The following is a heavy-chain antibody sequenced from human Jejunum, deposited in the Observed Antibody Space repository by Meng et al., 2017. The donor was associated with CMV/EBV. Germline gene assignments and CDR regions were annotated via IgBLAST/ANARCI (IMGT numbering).Heavy chain of an antibody. CDR1: YT. Sequence: YTIHLVRQAPGEGREWVAVVSYDRGSTYYAGSVKSRFTISRDNSKDALYLEMNSLRAEDTAIYSCAKARDSSRYCSGASCPIDCWGQGTLVTVSS. V-gene: IGHV3-30-3*02. CDR2: VSYDRGST. J-gene: IGHJ4*02. CDR3: AKARDSSRYCSGASCPIDC. D-gene: IGHD2-2*01.